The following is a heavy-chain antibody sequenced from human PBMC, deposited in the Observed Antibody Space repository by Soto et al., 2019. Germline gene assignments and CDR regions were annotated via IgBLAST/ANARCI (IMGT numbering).Heavy chain of an antibody. D-gene: IGHD7-27*01. Sequence: GGSLRLSCAASGFTFSSYSMNWVRQAPGKGLEWVSSISSSSSYIYYADSVKGRFTISRDKAKNSLYLQMNSLRAEDTAVYYCARNLGLTGHDAFDIWGQGTMVTVSS. J-gene: IGHJ3*02. CDR2: ISSSSSYI. CDR1: GFTFSSYS. V-gene: IGHV3-21*01. CDR3: ARNLGLTGHDAFDI.